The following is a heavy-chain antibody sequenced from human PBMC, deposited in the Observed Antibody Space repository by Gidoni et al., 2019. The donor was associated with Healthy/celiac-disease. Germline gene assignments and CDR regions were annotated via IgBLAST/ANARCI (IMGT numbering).Heavy chain of an antibody. CDR3: ARGVSFDDYGVHRVHDAFDI. CDR2: IYYSGST. V-gene: IGHV4-31*03. D-gene: IGHD4-17*01. CDR1: GGSISSGGYY. Sequence: QVQLQESGPGLVKPSQTLSLTCTVSGGSISSGGYYWSWIRQHPGKGLEWIGYIYYSGSTYYNPSLKSRVTISVDTSKNQFSLKLSSVTAADTAVYYCARGVSFDDYGVHRVHDAFDIWGQGTMVTVSS. J-gene: IGHJ3*02.